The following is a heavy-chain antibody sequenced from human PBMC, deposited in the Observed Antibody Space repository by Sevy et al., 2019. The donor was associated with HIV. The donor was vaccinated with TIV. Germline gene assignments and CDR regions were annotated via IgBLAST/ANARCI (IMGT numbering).Heavy chain of an antibody. Sequence: GGSLRVTCATSGFTFSNYAMSWVRQAPGKGLEWVSGISSSGVSTYYADSVKGRFTISRDNSENTLYLQMNSLRAEDTAVYYCAKDSSRTYNFDTSAQFGSWGQGTPVTVSS. CDR3: AKDSSRTYNFDTSAQFGS. CDR1: GFTFSNYA. V-gene: IGHV3-23*01. CDR2: ISSSGVST. D-gene: IGHD3-22*01. J-gene: IGHJ4*02.